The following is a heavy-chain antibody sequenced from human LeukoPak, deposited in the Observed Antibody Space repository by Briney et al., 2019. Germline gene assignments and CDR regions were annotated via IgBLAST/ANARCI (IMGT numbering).Heavy chain of an antibody. D-gene: IGHD3-22*01. J-gene: IGHJ4*02. CDR2: ISGSGGST. V-gene: IGHV3-23*01. CDR3: AKDLYPVYYYDSSGYRFDY. Sequence: GGSLRLSCAASGFTFSSYAMSWVRQAPGKGLEWVSAISGSGGSTYYADSVKGRFTISRDISKNTLYLQMNSLRAEDTAVYYCAKDLYPVYYYDSSGYRFDYWGQGTLVTVSS. CDR1: GFTFSSYA.